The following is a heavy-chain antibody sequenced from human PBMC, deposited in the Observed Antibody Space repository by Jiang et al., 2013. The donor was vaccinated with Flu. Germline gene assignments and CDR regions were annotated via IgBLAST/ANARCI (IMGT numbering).Heavy chain of an antibody. J-gene: IGHJ4*02. CDR2: INPEDSDV. CDR1: GYRFNFYW. V-gene: IGHV5-51*01. D-gene: IGHD4-23*01. Sequence: QLVESGAGVKQPGESLKISCKASGYRFNFYWIGWVRQMPGKDLEWVGIINPEDSDVRYGPSFRGQVTISVDKSATTTYLQWGSLQASDTAVYYCARHYRAFYGGNSYFDIWGLGTVVSVSS. CDR3: ARHYRAFYGGNSYFDI.